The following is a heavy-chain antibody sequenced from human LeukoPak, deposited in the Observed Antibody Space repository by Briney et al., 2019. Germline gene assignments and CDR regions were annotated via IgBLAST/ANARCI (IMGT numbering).Heavy chain of an antibody. J-gene: IGHJ5*02. CDR3: VRGANL. CDR2: IYYSGST. V-gene: IGHV4-59*01. D-gene: IGHD5-12*01. CDR1: GGSIGSDS. Sequence: SETLSLTCTVSGGSIGSDSWSWIRRAPGKRLEWIGNIYYSGSTNYNPSLKSRVTISVDTSKNQFSLRLTSVTAADSAVYHCVRGANLWGQGILVTVSS.